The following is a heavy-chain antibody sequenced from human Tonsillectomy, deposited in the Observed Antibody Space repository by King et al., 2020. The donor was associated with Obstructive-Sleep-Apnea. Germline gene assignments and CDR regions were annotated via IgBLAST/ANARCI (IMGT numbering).Heavy chain of an antibody. V-gene: IGHV3-66*01. CDR3: ARDMRLSYYFDF. Sequence: VQLVESGGGLVQPGGSLTLSCAASGFSVSSNYMSWVRQAPGKGLEWVSVIYSGGSTYYAESVKGRFTVSRDNSKNSLFLQMNSLRAEDTAVYYCARDMRLSYYFDFWGQGTLVTV. CDR1: GFSVSSNY. CDR2: IYSGGST. J-gene: IGHJ4*02. D-gene: IGHD6-25*01.